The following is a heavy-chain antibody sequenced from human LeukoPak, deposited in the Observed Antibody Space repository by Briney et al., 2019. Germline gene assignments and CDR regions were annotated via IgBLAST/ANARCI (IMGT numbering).Heavy chain of an antibody. CDR2: VRYDGSDN. Sequence: GGSLRLSCAASGFTFSSYGMHWVRQAPGKGLEWVAFVRYDGSDNYYLDSVKGRFTISRDNSKKTLYLQMNSLRAEDTAVYYCAKDRVYDSSGYFDYWGQGTLVTVFS. V-gene: IGHV3-30*02. J-gene: IGHJ4*02. CDR3: AKDRVYDSSGYFDY. CDR1: GFTFSSYG. D-gene: IGHD3-22*01.